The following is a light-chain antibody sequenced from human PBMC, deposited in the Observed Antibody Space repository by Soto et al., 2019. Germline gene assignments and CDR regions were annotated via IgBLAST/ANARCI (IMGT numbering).Light chain of an antibody. CDR1: QSVSSY. Sequence: IVMTQSPATLSVSTGERATLSCRASQSVSSYLAWYQQKPGQAPRLLIYDASNRATGIPARFSGSGSGTDFTLTISSLEPEDFAVYYCQQRSNWPRTFGQGTKVDIK. V-gene: IGKV3-11*01. J-gene: IGKJ1*01. CDR3: QQRSNWPRT. CDR2: DAS.